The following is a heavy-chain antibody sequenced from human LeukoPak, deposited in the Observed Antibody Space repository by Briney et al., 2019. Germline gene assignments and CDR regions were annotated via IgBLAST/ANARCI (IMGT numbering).Heavy chain of an antibody. J-gene: IGHJ6*02. D-gene: IGHD6-19*01. Sequence: SETLSLTCTVSGGSVSSGSYYWSWIRQPPGKGLEWIGYIYYSGSTNYNPSLKSRVTISVDTSKNQFSLKLSSVTAADTAVYYCARVYSSGWPAYYYYGMDVWGQGTTVTVSS. V-gene: IGHV4-61*01. CDR2: IYYSGST. CDR1: GGSVSSGSYY. CDR3: ARVYSSGWPAYYYYGMDV.